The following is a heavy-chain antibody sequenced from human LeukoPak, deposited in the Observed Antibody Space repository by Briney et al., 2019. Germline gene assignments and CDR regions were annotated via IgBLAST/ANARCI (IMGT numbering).Heavy chain of an antibody. CDR2: INPNSGGT. CDR3: AAQGSREYQLPIFDY. CDR1: GYTFTGYY. D-gene: IGHD2-2*01. V-gene: IGHV1-2*02. J-gene: IGHJ4*02. Sequence: ASVKVSCKASGYTFTGYYMHWLRQAPGQGLEWMGWINPNSGGTNYAQTFQGRVTMTRATSISTAYMELSRLRSDDTAVYYCAAQGSREYQLPIFDYWGQGTLVTVSS.